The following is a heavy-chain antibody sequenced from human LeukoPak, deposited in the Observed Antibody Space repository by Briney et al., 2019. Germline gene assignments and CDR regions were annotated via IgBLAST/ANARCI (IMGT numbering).Heavy chain of an antibody. D-gene: IGHD3-10*01. Sequence: PGGSLRLSCAASGFTFSSYAMSWVRQAPGKGLEWVSAISGSGGSTYYADSVKGRFTISRDNSKNTLYLQMISLRADDTALYYCAKDGRSGNYWNYYYMDVWGKGTTVIISS. J-gene: IGHJ6*03. CDR1: GFTFSSYA. CDR3: AKDGRSGNYWNYYYMDV. CDR2: ISGSGGST. V-gene: IGHV3-23*01.